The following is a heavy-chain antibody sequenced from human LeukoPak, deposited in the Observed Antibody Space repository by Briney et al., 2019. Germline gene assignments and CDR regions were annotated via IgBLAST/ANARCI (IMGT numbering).Heavy chain of an antibody. V-gene: IGHV1-18*01. Sequence: GASVKVSCKASGYTFTSYGISWVRQAPGQGLEWMGWISAYNGNTNYAQKLQGRVTMTTDTSTSTAYMELRSLRSDDTAVYYCARNGFLFYDFWSGYYTGGAFDIWGQGTMVTVSS. D-gene: IGHD3-3*01. CDR3: ARNGFLFYDFWSGYYTGGAFDI. CDR2: ISAYNGNT. CDR1: GYTFTSYG. J-gene: IGHJ3*02.